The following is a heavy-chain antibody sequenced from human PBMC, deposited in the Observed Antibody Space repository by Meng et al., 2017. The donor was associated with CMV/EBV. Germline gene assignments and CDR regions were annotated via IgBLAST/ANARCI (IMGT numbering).Heavy chain of an antibody. J-gene: IGHJ6*02. Sequence: GGSLRLSCKGSGYIFTSYWIGWVRQMPGKGLEWMGIIYPGDPDTRYSPSFQGQVTISADKSISTAYLQWSSLKASDTAMYYCARHFIEDIVVVPAAGYYYGMDVWGQGTTVTVSS. CDR2: IYPGDPDT. CDR3: ARHFIEDIVVVPAAGYYYGMDV. V-gene: IGHV5-51*01. D-gene: IGHD2-2*01. CDR1: GYIFTSYW.